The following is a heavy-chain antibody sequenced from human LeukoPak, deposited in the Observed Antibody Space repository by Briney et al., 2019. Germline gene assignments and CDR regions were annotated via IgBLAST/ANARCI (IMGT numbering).Heavy chain of an antibody. V-gene: IGHV4-30-4*01. CDR2: IYYSGST. CDR1: GGSISSGDYY. J-gene: IGHJ4*02. CDR3: ARGYSGYDPVDY. D-gene: IGHD5-12*01. Sequence: SETLSLTCTVSGGSISSGDYYWSWIRQPPGKGLEWIGYIYYSGSTYYNPSLKSRVTISVDTSKNQFSLKLSSVTAADTAVYYCARGYSGYDPVDYWGQGTLVTVSS.